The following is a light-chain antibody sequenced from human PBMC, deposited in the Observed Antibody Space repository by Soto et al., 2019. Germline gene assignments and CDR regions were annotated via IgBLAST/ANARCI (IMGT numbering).Light chain of an antibody. V-gene: IGKV3-11*01. CDR3: QQRSNWPIT. CDR2: DAS. Sequence: ETVLTQSPGTLSMSPGERATLSCRASQSVSKYLNWYQQKHGQAPRLLIYDASNRATGIPARFSGSGSGTDFTLTISSLKPEDFAVYYCQQRSNWPITIGQGTRLDIK. J-gene: IGKJ5*01. CDR1: QSVSKY.